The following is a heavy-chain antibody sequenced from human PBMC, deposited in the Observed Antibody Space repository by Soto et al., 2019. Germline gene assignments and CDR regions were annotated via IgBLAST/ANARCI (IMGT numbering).Heavy chain of an antibody. CDR2: ISGSGGST. CDR1: GFTFSSYA. CDR3: AKDRDWYYDFWSGPQALNY. Sequence: GGSLRLSCAASGFTFSSYAMSWVRQAPGKGLEWVSAISGSGGSTYYADSVKGRFTISRDNSKNTLYLQMNSLRAEDTAVYYCAKDRDWYYDFWSGPQALNYWGQGTLVTVSS. J-gene: IGHJ4*02. V-gene: IGHV3-23*01. D-gene: IGHD3-3*01.